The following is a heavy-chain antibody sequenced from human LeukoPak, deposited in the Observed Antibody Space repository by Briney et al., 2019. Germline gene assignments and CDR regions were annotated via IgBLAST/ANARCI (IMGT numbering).Heavy chain of an antibody. Sequence: QTAETLSLTCTVSGGSISSSNYYWGWVRQPPGKGLEWIGTIYYSGSTYYNPSLKSRVTISMDTSKNQFSLKLGSVTAADTAVYYCARGQIAARPCYFDYWGQGTLVTVSS. CDR1: GGSISSSNYY. D-gene: IGHD6-6*01. CDR3: ARGQIAARPCYFDY. CDR2: IYYSGST. J-gene: IGHJ4*02. V-gene: IGHV4-39*01.